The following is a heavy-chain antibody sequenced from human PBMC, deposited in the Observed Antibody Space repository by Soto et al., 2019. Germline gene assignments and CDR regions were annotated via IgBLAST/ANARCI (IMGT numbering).Heavy chain of an antibody. CDR3: ARDQPEYSSYRGFDH. CDR1: GYTFTSYY. J-gene: IGHJ4*02. Sequence: QVQLVQSGAGVKKPGASVKVSCKAAGYTFTSYYMHWVRQAPGEGLEWMGIINPSGGSTSYAQKFQGRVPMTRATSTSTVYIELRSLRSEDTAVYDCARDQPEYSSYRGFDHRGQGTLVTVSS. CDR2: INPSGGST. D-gene: IGHD6-6*01. V-gene: IGHV1-46*01.